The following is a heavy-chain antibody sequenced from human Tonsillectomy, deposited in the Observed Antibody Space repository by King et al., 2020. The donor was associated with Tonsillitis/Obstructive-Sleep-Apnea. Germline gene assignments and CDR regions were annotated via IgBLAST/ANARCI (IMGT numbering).Heavy chain of an antibody. D-gene: IGHD2-15*01. Sequence: VQLVESGAEVKKPGESLRISCKGSGYTFTSYWLSWVRQMPGKGLEWMGRIYPSDSYTNYSPSFQGHVTISADKSINTAYLQWSSLKASDTAMYYCARSVVHYYSYYGMDVWGQGTTVTVSS. CDR2: IYPSDSYT. CDR1: GYTFTSYW. J-gene: IGHJ6*02. CDR3: ARSVVHYYSYYGMDV. V-gene: IGHV5-10-1*03.